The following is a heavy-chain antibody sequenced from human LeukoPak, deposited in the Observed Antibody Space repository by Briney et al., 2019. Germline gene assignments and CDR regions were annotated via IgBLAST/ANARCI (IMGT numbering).Heavy chain of an antibody. V-gene: IGHV3-23*01. D-gene: IGHD5-18*01. J-gene: IGHJ4*02. Sequence: GGSLRLSCAASGFTFSSYAVGWLCQAPGKGVEWVSAITDSGDNTYYADSEKGRFTISRDNSKNTLYLQVNSLRAEDTAVYYCAKGNGYSYGRYYFDYWGQGTLVTVSS. CDR2: ITDSGDNT. CDR1: GFTFSSYA. CDR3: AKGNGYSYGRYYFDY.